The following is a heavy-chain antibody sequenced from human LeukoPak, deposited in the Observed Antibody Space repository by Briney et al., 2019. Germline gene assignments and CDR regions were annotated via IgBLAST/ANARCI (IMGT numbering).Heavy chain of an antibody. V-gene: IGHV4-59*08. D-gene: IGHD2-2*01. CDR1: GGSIGTYH. J-gene: IGHJ3*02. CDR3: ARPSIPSAAASALDI. Sequence: SETLSLTCSVSGGSIGTYHWTWIRQPPGKGLEWIGYIYYTGSTNYNPSLKSRATMSVDTSKSQVSLKMTSVTVADTAVYYCARPSIPSAAASALDIWGQGTMVTVSS. CDR2: IYYTGST.